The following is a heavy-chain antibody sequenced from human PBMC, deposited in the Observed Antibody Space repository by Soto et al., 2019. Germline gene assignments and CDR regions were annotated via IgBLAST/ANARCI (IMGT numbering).Heavy chain of an antibody. CDR3: AWLLLGCVWGTYRH. CDR1: GYIFKNYA. Sequence: ASVKVSCKSSGYIFKNYAVTWLRQAPGQGLEWMGGIIPVFGTPDYSQKFRGRVTITADETTSTVYMELRSLTSEDTAVYYCAWLLLGCVWGTYRHWGQGTLVTRSS. V-gene: IGHV1-69*13. J-gene: IGHJ1*01. CDR2: IIPVFGTP. D-gene: IGHD3-16*01.